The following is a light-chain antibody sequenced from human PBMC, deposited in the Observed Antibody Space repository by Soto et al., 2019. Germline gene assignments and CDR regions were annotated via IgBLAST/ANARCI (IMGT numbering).Light chain of an antibody. CDR1: SSDVGDYNL. J-gene: IGLJ3*02. Sequence: SALTQPASVSGSPGQSITISCTGTSSDVGDYNLVSWYQQHPGKAPKLMIYEVNKRPSGVSNHFSASKSGNTASLTISGLQAEDEAEYYCCSYAGSDTWVFGGGTKLTVL. CDR3: CSYAGSDTWV. CDR2: EVN. V-gene: IGLV2-23*02.